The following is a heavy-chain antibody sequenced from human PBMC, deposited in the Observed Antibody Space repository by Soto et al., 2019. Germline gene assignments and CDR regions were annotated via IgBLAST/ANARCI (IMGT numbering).Heavy chain of an antibody. CDR1: GYTFFNYG. V-gene: IGHV1-18*01. CDR3: ARDGITLAGSFDY. CDR2: ISAYNGNR. D-gene: IGHD6-19*01. Sequence: QVQLVQSGAEVKKPGASVKVSCKASGYTFFNYGISWARQAPGQGREWMGWISAYNGNRHYAGKFQGTATRTTETSTSTAYMELRSLRSDDTAVYYCARDGITLAGSFDYWGQGTLVTVSS. J-gene: IGHJ4*02.